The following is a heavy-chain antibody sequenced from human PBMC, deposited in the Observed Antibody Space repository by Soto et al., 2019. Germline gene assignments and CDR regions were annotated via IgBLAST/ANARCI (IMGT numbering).Heavy chain of an antibody. D-gene: IGHD3-22*01. V-gene: IGHV1-69*06. CDR1: GYTFTSYG. CDR2: IIPIFGTT. CDR3: ARDRKGSGYYTNWLDP. J-gene: IGHJ5*02. Sequence: SVKVSCKASGYTFTSYGISWVRQAPGQGLEWMGRIIPIFGTTNYAQNLQGRVTISADKSTLTSYMELHSLTSDDTALYYCARDRKGSGYYTNWLDPWGQGTQDTVSS.